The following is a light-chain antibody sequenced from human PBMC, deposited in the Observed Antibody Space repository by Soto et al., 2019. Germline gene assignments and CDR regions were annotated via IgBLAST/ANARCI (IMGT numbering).Light chain of an antibody. Sequence: EIVLTQSPGTLSLSPGERATLSCRASQRVSSSYLAWYQQKPGQAPRLLIYGASSRATGIPDRFSGSGSGTDFTLTISRLEPEDFAVYYCQQYGSSPPMYTFGQGTKREIK. V-gene: IGKV3-20*01. CDR1: QRVSSSY. CDR3: QQYGSSPPMYT. CDR2: GAS. J-gene: IGKJ2*01.